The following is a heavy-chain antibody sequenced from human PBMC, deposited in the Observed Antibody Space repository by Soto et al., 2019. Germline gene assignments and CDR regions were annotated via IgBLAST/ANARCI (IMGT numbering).Heavy chain of an antibody. D-gene: IGHD6-13*01. Sequence: QVQLVQSGAEVKKPGASVKVSCKASGYTFTSYDINWVRQATGQGLEWMGWMNPNSGNTGYAQKFQGRVTMTRNTSISTACMELSSLRSEDTAVYYCARGSKGSSWYAYWFDPWGQGTLVTVSS. J-gene: IGHJ5*02. CDR1: GYTFTSYD. CDR2: MNPNSGNT. V-gene: IGHV1-8*01. CDR3: ARGSKGSSWYAYWFDP.